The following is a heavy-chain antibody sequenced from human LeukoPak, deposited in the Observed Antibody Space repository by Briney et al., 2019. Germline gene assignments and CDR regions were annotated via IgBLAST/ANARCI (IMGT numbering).Heavy chain of an antibody. J-gene: IGHJ5*02. Sequence: ASVKVSCTASGYTFSDYYIHWLRQAPGQGLEWMGWMNPNSGNTGYAQKFQGRVTMTRNTSISTAYMELSSLRSEDTAVYYCARDSSGWYHWFDPWGQGTLVTVSS. D-gene: IGHD6-19*01. CDR1: GYTFSDYY. CDR3: ARDSSGWYHWFDP. V-gene: IGHV1-8*02. CDR2: MNPNSGNT.